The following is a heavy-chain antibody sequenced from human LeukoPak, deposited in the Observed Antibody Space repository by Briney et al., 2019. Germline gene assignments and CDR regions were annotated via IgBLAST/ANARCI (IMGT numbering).Heavy chain of an antibody. CDR3: AKDARYSSSWHGDYYYYYGMDV. CDR1: GFTFSSYA. J-gene: IGHJ6*02. V-gene: IGHV3-7*03. CDR2: IKQDGSEK. Sequence: AGGSLRLSCAASGFTFSSYAMSWVRQAPGKGLEWVANIKQDGSEKYYVDSVKGRFTISRDNAKNSLYLQMNSLRAEDTAVYYCAKDARYSSSWHGDYYYYYGMDVWGQGTTVTVSS. D-gene: IGHD6-13*01.